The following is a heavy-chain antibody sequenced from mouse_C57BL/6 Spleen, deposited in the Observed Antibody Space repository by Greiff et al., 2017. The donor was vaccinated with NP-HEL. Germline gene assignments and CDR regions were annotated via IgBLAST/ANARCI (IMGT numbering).Heavy chain of an antibody. V-gene: IGHV1-50*01. CDR1: GYTFTSYW. D-gene: IGHD2-5*01. Sequence: VQLQQPGADLVKPGASVKLSCKASGYTFTSYWMSWVNQRPGQGLEWIGEIDPSDSYTNYNQKFKGKATLTVDTSPSTAYMQLSSLTSEDSAVYYCARRSNPFDYWGQGTTLTVSS. CDR3: ARRSNPFDY. CDR2: IDPSDSYT. J-gene: IGHJ2*01.